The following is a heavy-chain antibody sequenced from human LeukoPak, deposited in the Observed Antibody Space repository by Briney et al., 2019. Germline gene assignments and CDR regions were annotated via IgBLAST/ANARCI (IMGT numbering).Heavy chain of an antibody. J-gene: IGHJ4*02. CDR3: ARETGFDSSGLGY. Sequence: PGGSLRLSCAASGFTVSSNYMSWVRQAPGKGLEWVSVIYSGGSTYYADSVKGRFTISRDNSKNTLCLQMNSLRAEDTAVYYCARETGFDSSGLGYWGQGTLVPVPS. D-gene: IGHD3-22*01. CDR2: IYSGGST. V-gene: IGHV3-53*01. CDR1: GFTVSSNY.